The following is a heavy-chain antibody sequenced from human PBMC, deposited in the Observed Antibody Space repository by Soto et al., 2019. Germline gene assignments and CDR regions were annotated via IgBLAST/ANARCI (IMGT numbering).Heavy chain of an antibody. V-gene: IGHV4-61*01. J-gene: IGHJ6*02. D-gene: IGHD4-4*01. Sequence: QVQLQESGPGLVKPSETLSLTCTVSGGSVSSGSYYWSWIRQPPGKGLEWIGFIHYSGTTNYNPSLKSRVTRSLDTSKNQFSLKLSSVTAADTAVYYCARSNPGNFGYYYYGMDVWGQGTTVTVSS. CDR2: IHYSGTT. CDR1: GGSVSSGSYY. CDR3: ARSNPGNFGYYYYGMDV.